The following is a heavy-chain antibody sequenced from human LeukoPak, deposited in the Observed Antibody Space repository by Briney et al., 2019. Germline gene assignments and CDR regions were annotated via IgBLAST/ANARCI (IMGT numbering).Heavy chain of an antibody. J-gene: IGHJ4*02. D-gene: IGHD3-3*01. CDR1: GGSTSSYY. V-gene: IGHV4-59*08. CDR2: IYYSGST. CDR3: ARSESRITIFGVVITPLDY. Sequence: PSETLSLTCSVSGGSTSSYYWSWIRQPPGKGLEWIGYIYYSGSTTYNPSLQSRVTISVDTSKNQFSLKLSSVTAADTAVYYCARSESRITIFGVVITPLDYWGQGTLVTVSS.